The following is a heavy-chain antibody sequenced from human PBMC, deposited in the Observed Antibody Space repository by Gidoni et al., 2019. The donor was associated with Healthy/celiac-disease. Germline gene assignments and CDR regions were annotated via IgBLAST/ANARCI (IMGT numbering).Heavy chain of an antibody. D-gene: IGHD6-13*01. Sequence: EVQLLESGGGLVQPWGSLRLSCAASGFTFSSSAFSGVRQAPGKGLEWVSAIRGSGGSTYYADAVKGRLTISRDNSKNTLYLQMNSLRAEDTAVYYCAKARYSSSWYLGSGDPAGLLCSDYWGQGTLVTVSS. J-gene: IGHJ4*02. V-gene: IGHV3-23*01. CDR1: GFTFSSSA. CDR2: IRGSGGST. CDR3: AKARYSSSWYLGSGDPAGLLCSDY.